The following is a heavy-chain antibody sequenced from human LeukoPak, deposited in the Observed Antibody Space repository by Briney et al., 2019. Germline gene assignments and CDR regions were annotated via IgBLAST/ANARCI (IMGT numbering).Heavy chain of an antibody. V-gene: IGHV3-21*01. J-gene: IGHJ3*02. D-gene: IGHD2-2*01. Sequence: GGSLRLSCAASGFTFSSYSMNWVRQAPGKGLEWVSSISSSSSYIYYADSVKGRFTISRDNAKNSLYLQMNSLRAEDTAVYYCAHIVVVPAAIRDAFDIWGQGTMVTVSS. CDR3: AHIVVVPAAIRDAFDI. CDR1: GFTFSSYS. CDR2: ISSSSSYI.